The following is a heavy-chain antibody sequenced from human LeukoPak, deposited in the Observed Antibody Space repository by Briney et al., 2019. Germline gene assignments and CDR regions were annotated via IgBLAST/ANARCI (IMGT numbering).Heavy chain of an antibody. CDR2: IKQDGSEK. Sequence: GESLRLSCAADASTLTTNWMSWDRQAPGKGLEWVANIKQDGSEKYYVDSVKGRFTISRDNAKNSLYLQMNSLRAEDTAVYYCARTLTYYYGSGSSTPFYYYYGMDVWGQGTTVTVSS. D-gene: IGHD3-10*01. CDR1: ASTLTTNW. J-gene: IGHJ6*02. CDR3: ARTLTYYYGSGSSTPFYYYYGMDV. V-gene: IGHV3-7*04.